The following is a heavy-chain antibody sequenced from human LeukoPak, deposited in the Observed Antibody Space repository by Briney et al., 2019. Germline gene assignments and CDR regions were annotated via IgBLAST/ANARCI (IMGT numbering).Heavy chain of an antibody. V-gene: IGHV4-59*08. Sequence: SETLSLTCTVSGGSISSYYLSWIRQPPGKGLEWIGFIDHSGSTNYNPSLKSRVTMSVDTSENQVSLKLSSVTAADTAVCYCAGHRGYCSGVNCYSWFDPWGQGTLVTVSS. D-gene: IGHD2-15*01. J-gene: IGHJ5*02. CDR3: AGHRGYCSGVNCYSWFDP. CDR2: IDHSGST. CDR1: GGSISSYY.